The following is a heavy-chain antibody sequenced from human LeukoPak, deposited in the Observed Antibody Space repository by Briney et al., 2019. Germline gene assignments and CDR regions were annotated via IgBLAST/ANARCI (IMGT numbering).Heavy chain of an antibody. D-gene: IGHD4-17*01. CDR1: GGSVSSGSYY. V-gene: IGHV4-61*01. Sequence: PSETLSLTCTVSGGSVSSGSYYWSWIRQPPGKGLEWIGYTYYSGSTNYNPSLKSRVTISVDRSKNQFSLKLSSVTAADTAVYYCARGADYGDYMALGYWGQGTLVTVSS. J-gene: IGHJ4*02. CDR3: ARGADYGDYMALGY. CDR2: TYYSGST.